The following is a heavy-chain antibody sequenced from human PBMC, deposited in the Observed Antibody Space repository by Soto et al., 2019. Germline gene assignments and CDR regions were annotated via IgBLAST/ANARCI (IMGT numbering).Heavy chain of an antibody. CDR1: GYTFYSHS. CDR2: INADYGNT. Sequence: QAQLVQSGAEVRKPGASVKVSCKASGYTFYSHSISWVRQAPGQGLEWMGRINADYGNTQYAQKFRGRVTMTTDTSTTTVYMELTNLRSDYTAVYYCARCIQGDYYYGMDGWGQGTTVTVSS. V-gene: IGHV1-18*01. CDR3: ARCIQGDYYYGMDG. D-gene: IGHD5-18*01. J-gene: IGHJ6*02.